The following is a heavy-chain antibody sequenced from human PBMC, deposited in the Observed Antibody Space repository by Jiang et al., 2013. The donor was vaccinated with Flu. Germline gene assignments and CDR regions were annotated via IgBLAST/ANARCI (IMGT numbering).Heavy chain of an antibody. D-gene: IGHD2-15*01. CDR1: FTSYG. V-gene: IGHV1-18*01. CDR2: ISAYNGNT. J-gene: IGHJ5*02. Sequence: FTSYGISWVRQAPGQGLEWMGWISAYNGNTNYAQKLQGRVTMTTDTSTSTAYMELRSLRSDDTAVYYCTLVVVAANNWFDPWGQGTLVTVSS. CDR3: TLVVVAANNWFDP.